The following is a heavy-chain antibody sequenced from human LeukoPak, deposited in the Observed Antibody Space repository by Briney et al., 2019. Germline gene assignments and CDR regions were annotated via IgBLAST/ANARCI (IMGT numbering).Heavy chain of an antibody. J-gene: IGHJ4*02. D-gene: IGHD6-13*01. V-gene: IGHV3-23*01. CDR1: GFTFSSYA. CDR2: ISGSGGST. Sequence: PGGSLRLSCAASGFTFSSYAMSWVRQAPGKGLEWVSAISGSGGSTYYADSVKGRFTISRDNSKNTLYLQMNSLRAEDTAVYYCAKEGAAAGFPPSVMYYFDYWGQGTLVTVSS. CDR3: AKEGAAAGFPPSVMYYFDY.